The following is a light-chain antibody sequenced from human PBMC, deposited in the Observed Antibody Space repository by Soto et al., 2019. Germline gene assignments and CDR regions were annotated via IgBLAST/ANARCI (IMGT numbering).Light chain of an antibody. CDR2: DAS. J-gene: IGKJ1*01. CDR1: QSISVW. Sequence: DIQMTPSPSTLSASIVDTVTMTFRASQSISVWLAWYQQKPGKPPKLLIFDASSLESGVPSRFSGSGSGTEFTLTVSSLQPDDFATYYCQQYNTFWTCGQGTKGDIK. V-gene: IGKV1-5*01. CDR3: QQYNTFWT.